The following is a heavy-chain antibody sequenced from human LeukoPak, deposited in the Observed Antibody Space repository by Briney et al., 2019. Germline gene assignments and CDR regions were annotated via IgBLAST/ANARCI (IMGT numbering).Heavy chain of an antibody. V-gene: IGHV4-34*01. CDR2: INHSGNT. D-gene: IGHD5-18*01. CDR1: GGSFSGYY. J-gene: IGHJ6*02. CDR3: ARGRGYSYGQSYYYYGMDV. Sequence: PSETLSLTCAVYGGSFSGYYWSWIRQPPGKGLEWIGEINHSGNTNYNPSLKSRVTISVDTSKNQFSLKLSSVTAADTAVYYCARGRGYSYGQSYYYYGMDVWGQGTTVTVSS.